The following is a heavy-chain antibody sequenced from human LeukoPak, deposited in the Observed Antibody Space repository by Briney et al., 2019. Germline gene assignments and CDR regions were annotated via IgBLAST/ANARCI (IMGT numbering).Heavy chain of an antibody. Sequence: GGSLRLSCAASGFTFSSCAMHWVRQAPGKGLEWVSAISGSEDSTYYADSVKGRFTISRDNSKHTLYLQMNSLRAEDTAVYYCARDLETTVTTLNYWGQGTLVTVPS. V-gene: IGHV3-23*01. CDR1: GFTFSSCA. J-gene: IGHJ4*02. CDR3: ARDLETTVTTLNY. CDR2: ISGSEDST. D-gene: IGHD4-17*01.